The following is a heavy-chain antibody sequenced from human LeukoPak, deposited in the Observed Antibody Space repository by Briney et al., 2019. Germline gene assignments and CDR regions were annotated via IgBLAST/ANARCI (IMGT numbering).Heavy chain of an antibody. CDR2: IWHDENNK. CDR3: VRETRVVVIAAPGY. Sequence: GRSLRLSCVASGFTFRNYGMHWVRQAPGKGLEWVAVIWHDENNKYYADSVKGRFTISRDNSKNTLYLQINSLRAEDTALYYCVRETRVVVIAAPGYWGQGTLVTASS. J-gene: IGHJ4*02. V-gene: IGHV3-33*01. D-gene: IGHD2-21*01. CDR1: GFTFRNYG.